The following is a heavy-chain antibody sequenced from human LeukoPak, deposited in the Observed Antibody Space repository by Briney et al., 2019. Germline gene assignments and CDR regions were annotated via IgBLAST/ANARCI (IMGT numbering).Heavy chain of an antibody. J-gene: IGHJ4*02. Sequence: QPGGSLRLSCAAAGFTFSSYWMSWVRQAPGKGLEWVANIKHDGSEKYYVDSVKGRFTISRDNAKNSLYLQMNSLRAEDTAVYYCAREPADGSGASEYWGQGTLVTVSS. CDR1: GFTFSSYW. CDR3: AREPADGSGASEY. CDR2: IKHDGSEK. V-gene: IGHV3-7*01. D-gene: IGHD3-10*01.